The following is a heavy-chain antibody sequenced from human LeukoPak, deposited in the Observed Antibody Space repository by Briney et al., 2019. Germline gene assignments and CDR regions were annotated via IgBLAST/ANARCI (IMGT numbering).Heavy chain of an antibody. Sequence: SVKVSCKASGGTFSSYAISWVRQAPGQGLEWMGGIIPIFGTANYAQKFQGRVTITADKSTSTAYMELSSLRSEDTAVYYCARTNYDRGNYYYYYMDVWGKGTTVTVSS. D-gene: IGHD3-3*01. CDR3: ARTNYDRGNYYYYYMDV. CDR2: IIPIFGTA. V-gene: IGHV1-69*06. J-gene: IGHJ6*03. CDR1: GGTFSSYA.